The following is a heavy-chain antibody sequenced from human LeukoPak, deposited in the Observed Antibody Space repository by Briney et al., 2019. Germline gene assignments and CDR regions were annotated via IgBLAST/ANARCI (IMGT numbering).Heavy chain of an antibody. CDR1: GFIFSNFG. Sequence: GGSLRLSCAASGFIFSNFGISWVRQAPGKGLEWVSTITSSGGSTYYADTVKGRFTISRDNSKNTMSLQMNSLRAEDTAVYYCAKFMVRGVSDYWGQGTLVTVSS. V-gene: IGHV3-23*01. CDR3: AKFMVRGVSDY. D-gene: IGHD3-10*01. J-gene: IGHJ4*02. CDR2: ITSSGGST.